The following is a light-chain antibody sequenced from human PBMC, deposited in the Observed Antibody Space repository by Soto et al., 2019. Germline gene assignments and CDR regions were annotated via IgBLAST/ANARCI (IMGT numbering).Light chain of an antibody. Sequence: DIVMTQSPLSQPVTPGEPASISCRSSQSLLHSNGYNYLDWYLQKPGQSPQLLIYLGSNRASGVPDRFSGSGSGTDFTLKISRVEAEDVGVYYCMQVLQSPYTVGQGTKLEIK. J-gene: IGKJ2*01. CDR1: QSLLHSNGYNY. V-gene: IGKV2-28*01. CDR2: LGS. CDR3: MQVLQSPYT.